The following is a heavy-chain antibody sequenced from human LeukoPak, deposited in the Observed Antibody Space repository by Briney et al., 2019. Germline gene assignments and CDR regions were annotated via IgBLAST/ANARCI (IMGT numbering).Heavy chain of an antibody. D-gene: IGHD6-19*01. V-gene: IGHV4-61*05. CDR2: IYYSGST. Sequence: SETLSPTCTVSGGSISSSSYYRGWIRQPPGKGLEWIGYIYYSGSTNYNPSLKSRVTIPVDTSKNQFSLKLSSVTAADTAVYYCARSYSSGWYVFDYWGQGTLVTVSS. CDR3: ARSYSSGWYVFDY. CDR1: GGSISSSSYY. J-gene: IGHJ4*02.